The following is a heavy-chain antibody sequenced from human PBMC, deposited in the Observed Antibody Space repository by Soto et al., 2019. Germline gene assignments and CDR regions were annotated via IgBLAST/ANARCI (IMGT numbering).Heavy chain of an antibody. CDR2: INPNSGGT. J-gene: IGHJ4*02. V-gene: IGHV1-2*02. Sequence: SDARGYSITCYYMYWVRHAPGQGLEWMGWINPNSGGTNYAQKFQGRVTMTRDTSISTAYMELSRLRSDDTAVYYCARMYRLKTSTFDYWGQATLVYVSS. CDR3: ARMYRLKTSTFDY. CDR1: GYSITCYY. D-gene: IGHD1-1*01.